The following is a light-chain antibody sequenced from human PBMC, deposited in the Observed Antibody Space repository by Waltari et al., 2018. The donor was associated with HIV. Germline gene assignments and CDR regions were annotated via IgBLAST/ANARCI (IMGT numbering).Light chain of an antibody. Sequence: QSALTQPASVSGSPGQSITISCTGTSSDVGGYNYVSWYQQHPGKAPKLMIYEVSKRPSGVSNRFAGSKSGNTASLTISGLQAEDEADYYCSSYTSSSTNFGTGTKVTVL. CDR1: SSDVGGYNY. CDR2: EVS. CDR3: SSYTSSSTN. V-gene: IGLV2-14*01. J-gene: IGLJ1*01.